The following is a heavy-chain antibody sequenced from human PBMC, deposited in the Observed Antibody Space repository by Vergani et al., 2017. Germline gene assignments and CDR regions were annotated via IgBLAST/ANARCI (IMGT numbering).Heavy chain of an antibody. CDR3: AKTEYDILTGFDY. V-gene: IGHV3-48*01. J-gene: IGHJ4*02. D-gene: IGHD3-9*01. CDR2: ISSSSSTI. Sequence: EVQLVESGGGLVQPGGSLRLSCAASGFTFSSYSMNWVRQAPGKGLEWVSYISSSSSTIYYANSVKGRFTISRDNAKNSLYLQMNSLRAEDTAVYYCAKTEYDILTGFDYWGQGNLVTVSS. CDR1: GFTFSSYS.